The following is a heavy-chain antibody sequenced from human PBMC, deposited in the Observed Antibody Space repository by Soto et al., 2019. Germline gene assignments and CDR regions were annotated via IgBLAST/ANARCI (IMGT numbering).Heavy chain of an antibody. CDR2: ISYDGSNK. Sequence: PGGSLRLSCAASGFTFSSYAMHWVRQAPGKGLEWVAVISYDGSNKYYADSVKGRFTISRDNSKNTLYLQMNSLRAEDTAVYYCARDLIAVAGILDYWGQGTLVTVSS. V-gene: IGHV3-30-3*01. J-gene: IGHJ4*02. D-gene: IGHD6-19*01. CDR1: GFTFSSYA. CDR3: ARDLIAVAGILDY.